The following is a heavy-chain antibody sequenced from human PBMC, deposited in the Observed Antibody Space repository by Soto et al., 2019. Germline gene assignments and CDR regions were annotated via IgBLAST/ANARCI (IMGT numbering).Heavy chain of an antibody. CDR3: ARDTGYCSSTSCYYYGMDV. V-gene: IGHV1-69*06. CDR2: IIPIFGTA. D-gene: IGHD2-2*01. CDR1: GGTFSSYA. J-gene: IGHJ6*02. Sequence: SVKVSCKASGGTFSSYAISWVQQAPGQGLEWMGGIIPIFGTANYAQKFQGRVTITADKSTSTAYMELSSLRSEDTAVYYCARDTGYCSSTSCYYYGMDVWGQGTTVTVSS.